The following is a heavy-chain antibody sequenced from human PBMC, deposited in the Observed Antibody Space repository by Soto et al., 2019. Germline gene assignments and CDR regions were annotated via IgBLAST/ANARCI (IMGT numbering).Heavy chain of an antibody. D-gene: IGHD3-10*01. CDR1: GFTFSGYG. Sequence: QVPLVESGGGVVQPGRSLRLACVASGFTFSGYGMHWVRQAPGKGLEWVAVISYDGSNKYYAESVKGRFTISRDNSKNTLYLEMNSLRAEDTAVYYCAKERVVRGVTDYWGQGTLVTVSS. CDR2: ISYDGSNK. J-gene: IGHJ4*02. V-gene: IGHV3-30*18. CDR3: AKERVVRGVTDY.